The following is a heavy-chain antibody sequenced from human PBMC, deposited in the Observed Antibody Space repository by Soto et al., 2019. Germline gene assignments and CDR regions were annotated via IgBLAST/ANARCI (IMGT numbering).Heavy chain of an antibody. Sequence: GASVKVSGKASGYTFTSYGISLVRQAPGQGLXWXGXXXXXXGNTNYAQKLQGRVTMTRDMSISTAYMELSRLRSDDTAVYYCATEGDYYWGQGTMVTVS. J-gene: IGHJ4*02. D-gene: IGHD3-16*01. V-gene: IGHV1-18*01. CDR1: GYTFTSYG. CDR3: ATEGDYY. CDR2: XXXXXGNT.